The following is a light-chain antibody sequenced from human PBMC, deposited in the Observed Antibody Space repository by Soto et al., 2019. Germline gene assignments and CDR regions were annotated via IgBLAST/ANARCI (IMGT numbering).Light chain of an antibody. J-gene: IGLJ2*01. CDR1: SSDVGGYNY. V-gene: IGLV2-8*01. CDR2: DVD. Sequence: QSALTQPASVSGSPGQSITISCTGTSSDVGGYNYVSWYQQHPGKAPKLMIYDVDKRPSGVPDRFSGSKSGNTASLTVSGLQAEDEADYYCSSYVGSNFHVLFGGGTKLTVL. CDR3: SSYVGSNFHVL.